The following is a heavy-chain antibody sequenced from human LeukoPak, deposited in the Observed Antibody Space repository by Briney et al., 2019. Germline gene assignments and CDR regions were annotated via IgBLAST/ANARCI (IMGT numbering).Heavy chain of an antibody. CDR2: IIPMFGTA. CDR3: ARYYGDPVGWYFDL. D-gene: IGHD4-17*01. Sequence: GASVKVSCKASRGTFSNYAISWVRQAPGQGLEWMGGIIPMFGTANYAQKFQGRVTITADEFTSTAYMELSSLRSDDTAVYYCARYYGDPVGWYFDLWGRGTLVTVSS. V-gene: IGHV1-69*13. J-gene: IGHJ2*01. CDR1: RGTFSNYA.